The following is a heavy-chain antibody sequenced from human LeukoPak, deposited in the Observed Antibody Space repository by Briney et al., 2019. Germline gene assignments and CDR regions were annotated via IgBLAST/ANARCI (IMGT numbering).Heavy chain of an antibody. Sequence: GGSLRLSCAASGFTFSSYAMSWVRQAPGKGLEWVSAISGSGGSTYYADSVKGRFTISRDNSKNTLYLQMNSLRAEDTAVYYCAKGLAYDFWSGYPGDYWGQGTLVTVSS. CDR1: GFTFSSYA. CDR2: ISGSGGST. D-gene: IGHD3-3*01. CDR3: AKGLAYDFWSGYPGDY. V-gene: IGHV3-23*01. J-gene: IGHJ4*02.